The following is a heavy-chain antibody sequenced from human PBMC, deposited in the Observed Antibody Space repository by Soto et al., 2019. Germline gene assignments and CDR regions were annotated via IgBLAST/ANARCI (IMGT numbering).Heavy chain of an antibody. CDR2: VSGGSGVT. J-gene: IGHJ5*02. Sequence: EMQLLEFGGGLVQPGGSLRLSCVVSGFSFSTYGVTWVRQAPGKGLEWVCGVSGGSGVTHYTDSVKGRFTISGDDSKNTVYLQMHSLRGEDTAVYYCTRWNGYGDLWGQGTLVTVSS. V-gene: IGHV3-23*01. D-gene: IGHD1-1*01. CDR3: TRWNGYGDL. CDR1: GFSFSTYG.